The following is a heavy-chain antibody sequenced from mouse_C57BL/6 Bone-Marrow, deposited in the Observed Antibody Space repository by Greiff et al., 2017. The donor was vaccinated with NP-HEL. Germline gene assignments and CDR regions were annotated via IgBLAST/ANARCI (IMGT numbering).Heavy chain of an antibody. J-gene: IGHJ3*01. CDR2: INPNNGGT. Sequence: VQLQQSGPELVKPGASVKISCKASGYTFTDYYMNWVKQSHGKSLEWIGDINPNNGGTSYNQKFKGKATLTVDKSSSTAYMELRSLTSEDSAVYYCARGDYDYDCAYWGQGTLVTVSA. V-gene: IGHV1-26*01. D-gene: IGHD2-4*01. CDR3: ARGDYDYDCAY. CDR1: GYTFTDYY.